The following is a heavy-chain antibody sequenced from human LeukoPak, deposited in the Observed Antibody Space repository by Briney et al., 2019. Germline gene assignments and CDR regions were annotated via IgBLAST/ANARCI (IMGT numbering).Heavy chain of an antibody. J-gene: IGHJ6*03. CDR3: ARSYSSSWYAYYYYYMDV. V-gene: IGHV4-4*09. D-gene: IGHD6-13*01. CDR1: GGSISSYY. CDR2: IYTSGST. Sequence: PSETLSLTCTVSGGSISSYYWSWIRQPPGKGLEWIGYIYTSGSTNYNPSLKSRVTISVDTSKNQFSLKLSSVTAADTAVYYCARSYSSSWYAYYYYYMDVWGKGTTVTVSS.